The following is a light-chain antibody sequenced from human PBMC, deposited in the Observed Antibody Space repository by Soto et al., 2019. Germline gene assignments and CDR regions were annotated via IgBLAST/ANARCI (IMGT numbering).Light chain of an antibody. CDR1: QNIGSY. CDR3: QQSYTTPLT. Sequence: IQMTQSPSSLSASVGDRVTISCRAGQNIGSYLNWYQHIPGKAPKVLIYDASTLQGGVPSRFSGSGSGRDFTLTISSLQPEDFASYYCQQSYTTPLTFGGGTKVDIK. J-gene: IGKJ4*01. CDR2: DAS. V-gene: IGKV1-39*01.